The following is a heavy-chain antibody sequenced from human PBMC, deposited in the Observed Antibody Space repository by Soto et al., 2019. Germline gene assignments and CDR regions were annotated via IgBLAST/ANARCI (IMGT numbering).Heavy chain of an antibody. CDR2: ITSSGNGT. CDR3: AKRFFGSGSPPGAFDV. Sequence: GGSLRLSCAASGFKFSNYAMSWVRQAPGKGPEWVSFITSSGNGTYYADSVKGRFTISRDNSKNTLYVQMNNLRAEDTAKYYCAKRFFGSGSPPGAFDVWGPGTMVTV. J-gene: IGHJ3*01. D-gene: IGHD3-10*01. V-gene: IGHV3-23*05. CDR1: GFKFSNYA.